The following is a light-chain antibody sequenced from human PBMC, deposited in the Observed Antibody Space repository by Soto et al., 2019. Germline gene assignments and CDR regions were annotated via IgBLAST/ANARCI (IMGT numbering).Light chain of an antibody. Sequence: QSVLTQPPSVSGAPGQRVTISCTGSSSNIGAGYDVHWYQQLPGTAPKLLIYVNSNRLSGVPDRFSGSKSGTSASLAITGLQAEDEADYYCQSFDSSLSGSVFGGGTKLTVL. J-gene: IGLJ2*01. CDR3: QSFDSSLSGSV. CDR2: VNS. CDR1: SSNIGAGYD. V-gene: IGLV1-40*01.